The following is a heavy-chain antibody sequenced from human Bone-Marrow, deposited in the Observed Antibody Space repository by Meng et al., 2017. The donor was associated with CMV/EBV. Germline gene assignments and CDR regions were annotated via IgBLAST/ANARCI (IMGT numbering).Heavy chain of an antibody. CDR1: GFTFSSYA. V-gene: IGHV3-30*04. CDR2: ISYDGSNK. CDR3: ARGEVTIFGVLSNPYYYYGMEV. Sequence: GGSLRLSCAASGFTFSSYAMHWVRQAPGKGLEWVAVISYDGSNKYYADSVKGRFTISRDNSKNTLYLQMNSLRAEDTAVYYCARGEVTIFGVLSNPYYYYGMEVWGQGTTVSVSS. J-gene: IGHJ6*02. D-gene: IGHD3-3*01.